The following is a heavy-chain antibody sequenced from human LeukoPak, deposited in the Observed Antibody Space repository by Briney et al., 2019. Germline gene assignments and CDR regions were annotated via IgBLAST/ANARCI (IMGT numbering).Heavy chain of an antibody. V-gene: IGHV3-66*02. D-gene: IGHD3-10*01. J-gene: IGHJ6*03. CDR2: IYSGGST. CDR1: GFTVSSNY. CDR3: AREFQTWGSGSAMDV. Sequence: GGSLRLSCAASGFTVSSNYMSWVRQAPGKGLEWVSVIYSGGSTYYADSVKGRFTISRDNSKNTRYLQMKSLRAEDTAVYYCAREFQTWGSGSAMDVWGKGTTVTVSS.